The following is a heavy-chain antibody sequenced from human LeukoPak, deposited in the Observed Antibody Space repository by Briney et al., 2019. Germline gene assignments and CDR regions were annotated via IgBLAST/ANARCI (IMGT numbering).Heavy chain of an antibody. CDR2: IKQDGSEK. Sequence: GGSLRLSCAASGFTFSSYWMSWVRQAPGKGLEWVANIKQDGSEKYYVDSVKGRFTISRDNAKNSLYLQMNSLRAEDTAVYYCAREGYSSSSRADYWGQGTLVTVST. CDR3: AREGYSSSSRADY. J-gene: IGHJ4*02. CDR1: GFTFSSYW. D-gene: IGHD6-6*01. V-gene: IGHV3-7*01.